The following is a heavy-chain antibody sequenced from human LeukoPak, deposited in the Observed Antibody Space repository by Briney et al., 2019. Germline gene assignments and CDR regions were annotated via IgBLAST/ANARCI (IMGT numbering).Heavy chain of an antibody. Sequence: PGGSLRLSCAASGFTFSSYAMHWVRQAPGKGLEYVSAISSNGGSTYYANSVKGRFTISRDNSKNTLYLQMGSLRAEDMAVYYCARGSSSRGIDYWGQGTLVTVSS. D-gene: IGHD6-13*01. V-gene: IGHV3-64*01. CDR1: GFTFSSYA. J-gene: IGHJ4*02. CDR3: ARGSSSRGIDY. CDR2: ISSNGGST.